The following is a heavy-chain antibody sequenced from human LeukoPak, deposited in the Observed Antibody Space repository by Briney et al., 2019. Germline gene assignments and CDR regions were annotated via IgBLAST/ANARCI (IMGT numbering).Heavy chain of an antibody. CDR2: IIPIFGTA. CDR1: GGTFSSYA. Sequence: GSSVKVSCKASGGTFSSYAISWVRQAPGQGLGWMGGIIPIFGTANYAQKLQGRVTMTTDTSTSTAYMELRSLRSDDTAVYYCARVKDGGYDDEEDYWGQGTLVTVSS. CDR3: ARVKDGGYDDEEDY. J-gene: IGHJ4*02. D-gene: IGHD5-12*01. V-gene: IGHV1-69*05.